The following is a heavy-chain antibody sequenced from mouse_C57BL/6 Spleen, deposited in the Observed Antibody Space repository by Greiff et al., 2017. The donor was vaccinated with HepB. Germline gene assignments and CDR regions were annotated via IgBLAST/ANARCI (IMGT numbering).Heavy chain of an antibody. V-gene: IGHV1-69*01. CDR2: IDPSDSYT. CDR3: ARFNDYGSPGDFDY. J-gene: IGHJ2*01. Sequence: VQLQQPGAELVMPGASVKLSCKASGYTFTSYWMHWVKQRPGQGLEWIGEIDPSDSYTNYNQKFKGKSTLTVDKSSSTAYMQLSSLTSEDSAVYYCARFNDYGSPGDFDYWGQGTTLTVSS. CDR1: GYTFTSYW. D-gene: IGHD1-1*01.